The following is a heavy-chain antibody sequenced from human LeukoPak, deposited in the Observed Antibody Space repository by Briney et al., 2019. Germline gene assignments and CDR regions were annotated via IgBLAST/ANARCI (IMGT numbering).Heavy chain of an antibody. CDR2: IWYDGSNK. CDR1: GFTFSSYG. V-gene: IGHV3-33*01. J-gene: IGHJ4*02. Sequence: GGSLRLSCAASGFTFSSYGMHWVRQAPGKGLEWVAVIWYDGSNKYYADSVKGRFTISRDNSKNTLYLQMNSLRAEDTAVYYCAGDVYDSSGYLVYWGQGTLVTVSS. CDR3: AGDVYDSSGYLVY. D-gene: IGHD3-22*01.